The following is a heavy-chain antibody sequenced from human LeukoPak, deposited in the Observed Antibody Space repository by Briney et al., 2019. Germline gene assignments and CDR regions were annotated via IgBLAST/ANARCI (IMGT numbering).Heavy chain of an antibody. CDR3: ARGPNSGYGRFDY. Sequence: SETLSLTCTVSGDSISGYYWSWLRQPPGRGLEWIAYFYYSGSTTYNPSLKGPVTISVDTSKNQLSLKLSSVTAADTAVYYCARGPNSGYGRFDYWGQGILVTVSS. D-gene: IGHD5-12*01. J-gene: IGHJ4*02. CDR1: GDSISGYY. V-gene: IGHV4-59*01. CDR2: FYYSGST.